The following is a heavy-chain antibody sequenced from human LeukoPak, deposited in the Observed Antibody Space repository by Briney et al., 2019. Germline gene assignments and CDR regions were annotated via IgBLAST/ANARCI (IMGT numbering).Heavy chain of an antibody. CDR2: IYHSGST. CDR3: ARGGDFWSGSRRFVYYYYMDV. J-gene: IGHJ6*03. D-gene: IGHD3-3*01. V-gene: IGHV4-30-2*01. CDR1: GGSISSGGYY. Sequence: PSETLSLTCTVSGGSISSGGYYWSWIRQPPGKGLEWIGYIYHSGSTYYNPSLKSRVTISVDRSKNQFSLKLSSVTAADTAVYYCARGGDFWSGSRRFVYYYYMDVWGKGTTVTVSS.